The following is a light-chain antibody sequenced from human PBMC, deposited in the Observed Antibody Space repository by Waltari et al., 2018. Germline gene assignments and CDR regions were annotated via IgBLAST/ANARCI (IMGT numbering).Light chain of an antibody. CDR2: RNN. CDR1: SSNIGSNY. CDR3: AAWDDSLSASVV. Sequence: QSVLTQPPSASGTPGQRVTISCSGSSSNIGSNYVYWYQQLPGTAPKLLIYRNNQRPSGVPARFSGSKSGTSASLAISGLRSEDEADYYCAAWDDSLSASVVFGGGTKLTVL. V-gene: IGLV1-47*01. J-gene: IGLJ2*01.